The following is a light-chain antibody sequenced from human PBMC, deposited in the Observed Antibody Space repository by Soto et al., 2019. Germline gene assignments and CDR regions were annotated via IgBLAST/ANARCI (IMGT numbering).Light chain of an antibody. CDR1: SSDVGAYNF. Sequence: QAVLTPPASVSGSPGQSNTISCTGSSSDVGAYNFVSWYQHHPGKAPKLILYEVTTRPSGVSSRFSGSKSGNTASLTISGLQADDEANYYCSSYTSSNTPYVFGTGTKVTVL. J-gene: IGLJ1*01. CDR2: EVT. V-gene: IGLV2-14*01. CDR3: SSYTSSNTPYV.